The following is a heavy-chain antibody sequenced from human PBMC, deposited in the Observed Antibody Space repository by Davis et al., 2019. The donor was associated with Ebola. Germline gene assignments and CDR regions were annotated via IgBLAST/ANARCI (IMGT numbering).Heavy chain of an antibody. CDR2: IWYDGSVK. D-gene: IGHD1-1*01. CDR3: ATPFSNADGALDV. Sequence: GGSLRLSCAASGFNFSKSAMHWVRQAPGKGLEWVGLIWYDGSVKWYADPVKGRFTISRDNSKDRMYLQMDSLRVGDTAVYYCATPFSNADGALDVWGQGTLVTVSS. V-gene: IGHV3-33*01. J-gene: IGHJ3*01. CDR1: GFNFSKSA.